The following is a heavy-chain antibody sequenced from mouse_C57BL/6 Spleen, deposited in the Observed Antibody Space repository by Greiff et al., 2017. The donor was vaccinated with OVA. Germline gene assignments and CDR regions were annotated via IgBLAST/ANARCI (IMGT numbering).Heavy chain of an antibody. V-gene: IGHV1-26*01. CDR3: ASPPYYAMDY. CDR2: INPNNGGT. J-gene: IGHJ4*01. Sequence: VQLQQSGPELVKPGASVKISCKASGYTFTDYYMNWVKQSHGKSLEWIGDINPNNGGTSYNQKFKGKATLTVDKSSSTAYMELRSLTSEDSAVYYCASPPYYAMDYWGQGTSVTVSS. CDR1: GYTFTDYY.